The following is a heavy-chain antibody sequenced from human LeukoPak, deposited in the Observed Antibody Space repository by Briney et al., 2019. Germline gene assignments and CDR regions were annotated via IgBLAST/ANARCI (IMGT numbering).Heavy chain of an antibody. D-gene: IGHD5-18*01. Sequence: PGGSLTLSRADSGFTFTNAGIHWVRLAAGKGLEWVSFISHDGTNKYYSDSVDGRFTVSRLNSQNTVHLQMTDLRPDDTATYYCASEDVDTGDFWGQGTLVTVSS. J-gene: IGHJ4*02. CDR2: ISHDGTNK. V-gene: IGHV3-30*01. CDR1: GFTFTNAG. CDR3: ASEDVDTGDF.